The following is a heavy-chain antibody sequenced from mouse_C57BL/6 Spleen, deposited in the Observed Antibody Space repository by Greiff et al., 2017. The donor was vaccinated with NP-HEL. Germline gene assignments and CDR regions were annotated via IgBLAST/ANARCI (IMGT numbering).Heavy chain of an antibody. Sequence: VQLQQPGAELVMPGASVKLSCKASGYTFTSYWMHWVKQRPGQGLEWIGEIDPSDSYTNYNQQFKGKSTLTVDKSSSPAYMQLSSLTSEDSAVYYCASFYSNYGAWFAYWGQGTLVTVSA. D-gene: IGHD2-5*01. J-gene: IGHJ3*01. CDR2: IDPSDSYT. V-gene: IGHV1-69*01. CDR3: ASFYSNYGAWFAY. CDR1: GYTFTSYW.